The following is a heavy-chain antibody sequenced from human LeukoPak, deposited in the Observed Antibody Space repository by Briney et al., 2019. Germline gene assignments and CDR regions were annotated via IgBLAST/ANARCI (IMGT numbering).Heavy chain of an antibody. CDR1: GFTFSSYA. Sequence: GGSLRLSCAASGFTFSSYAMHWVRQAPGKALEWVAVISYDGSNKYYADSVKGRFTISRDNSKNSLYLQMSSLRAEDTALYYCAKGVRSGTYYNCFDPWGQGTLVTVSS. D-gene: IGHD1-26*01. V-gene: IGHV3-30-3*01. CDR3: AKGVRSGTYYNCFDP. J-gene: IGHJ5*02. CDR2: ISYDGSNK.